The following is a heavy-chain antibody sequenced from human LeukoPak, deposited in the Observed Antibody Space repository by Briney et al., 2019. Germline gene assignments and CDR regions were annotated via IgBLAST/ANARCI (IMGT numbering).Heavy chain of an antibody. J-gene: IGHJ4*02. V-gene: IGHV1-2*02. CDR2: INPNSGGT. D-gene: IGHD3-9*01. CDR3: ARGKDILTGYYYY. Sequence: ASVKVSCKASGYTFTGYYMHWVRQAPGQGLEWMGWINPNSGGTNYAQKFQGRVTMTRDTSISTAYMELSRLRSDDTAVYYCARGKDILTGYYYYWGQGTLVTVSS. CDR1: GYTFTGYY.